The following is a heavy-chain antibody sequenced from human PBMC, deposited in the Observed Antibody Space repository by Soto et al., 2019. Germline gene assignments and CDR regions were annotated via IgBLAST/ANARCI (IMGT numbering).Heavy chain of an antibody. CDR3: ATNEYSSAWSS. D-gene: IGHD6-19*01. J-gene: IGHJ5*02. CDR2: ISYDAYNI. Sequence: GGSLRLSCAGSGFTFSDHAMHWVRQAPGKGLEWVAFISYDAYNIFYADSVKGRFSISRDNSHNTLYLQMNGLRVDDTAVYYCATNEYSSAWSSSGQGALVTVSS. CDR1: GFTFSDHA. V-gene: IGHV3-30*04.